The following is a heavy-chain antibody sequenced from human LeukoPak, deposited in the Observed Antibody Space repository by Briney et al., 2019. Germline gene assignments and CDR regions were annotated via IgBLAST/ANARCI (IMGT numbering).Heavy chain of an antibody. CDR3: ARGGIYRSGWYRGAFDV. V-gene: IGHV4-34*01. CDR2: IDHSGIT. D-gene: IGHD6-19*01. J-gene: IGHJ3*01. CDR1: GVSFSGYF. Sequence: PSETLSLTCGVYGVSFSGYFWSWIRQPPGKGLEWIGEIDHSGITNYNPSLKSRVTISIDTSNNQFPLRLSSVTAADTAVYYCARGGIYRSGWYRGAFDVWGQGTTVTVSS.